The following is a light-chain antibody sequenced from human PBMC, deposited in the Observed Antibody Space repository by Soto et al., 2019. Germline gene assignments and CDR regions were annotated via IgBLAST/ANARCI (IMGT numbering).Light chain of an antibody. CDR1: QTVSSNY. Sequence: EIVLTQSPGTLSFSPGERATLSCRASQTVSSNYLAWYRQKPGQAPRLLIHGASSRATGVPDRFSGSGSATDFTLTISRLEPEDFAVYFCQQYGSSPLTFGGGTKVDIK. J-gene: IGKJ4*01. CDR2: GAS. V-gene: IGKV3-20*01. CDR3: QQYGSSPLT.